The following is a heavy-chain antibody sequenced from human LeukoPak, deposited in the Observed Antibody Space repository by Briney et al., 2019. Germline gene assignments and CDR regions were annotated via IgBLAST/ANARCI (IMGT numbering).Heavy chain of an antibody. Sequence: ASVKVSCKASGYTFTSYGISWVRQAPGQGLEWMRWISAYNGNTNYAQKLQGRVTMTTDTSTSTAYMELRSLRSDDTAVYYCARVVTIFGVVITSFDYWGQGTLVTVSS. V-gene: IGHV1-18*01. J-gene: IGHJ4*02. CDR1: GYTFTSYG. CDR2: ISAYNGNT. D-gene: IGHD3-3*01. CDR3: ARVVTIFGVVITSFDY.